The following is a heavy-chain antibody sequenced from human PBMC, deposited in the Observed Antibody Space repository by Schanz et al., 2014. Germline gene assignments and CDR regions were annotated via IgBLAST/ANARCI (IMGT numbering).Heavy chain of an antibody. V-gene: IGHV3-48*01. CDR1: GFTFSSYS. J-gene: IGHJ3*02. CDR3: ARDGYSVVVISPTESFDI. Sequence: EVQLVESGGGLVQPGGSLRLSCAASGFTFSSYSMNWVRQAPGKGLEWVSYISSSSSTRYYADSVKGRFTISRDNSKNTLYLQMKSLRAEDTAVYYCARDGYSVVVISPTESFDIWGQGTMVTVSP. D-gene: IGHD2-21*01. CDR2: ISSSSSTR.